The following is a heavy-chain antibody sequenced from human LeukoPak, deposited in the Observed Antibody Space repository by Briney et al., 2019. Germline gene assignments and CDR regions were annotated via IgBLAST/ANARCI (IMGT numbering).Heavy chain of an antibody. J-gene: IGHJ6*03. D-gene: IGHD1-26*01. CDR3: ARGSRGTYPHRPAYYWYMDV. CDR2: IKQDGTEK. V-gene: IGHV3-7*01. CDR1: RFSFSSFL. Sequence: GGSLRLSCAASRFSFSSFLMSWVRQTPGKGLEWVANIKQDGTEKYYVASVKGRFTISRDDAQNSLYLQMNSLRVEDTAVYYCARGSRGTYPHRPAYYWYMDVWGKGTTVTVSS.